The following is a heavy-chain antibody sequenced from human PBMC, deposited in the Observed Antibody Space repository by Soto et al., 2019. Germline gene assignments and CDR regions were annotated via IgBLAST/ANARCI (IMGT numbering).Heavy chain of an antibody. Sequence: QVQLVESGGGVVQPGRSLRLSCAASGFSFMRQGMSWVRQAPGLGLEWVSIIWYDGSNEYYGDSVKGRFTISIDSYKNTLYLQMNSLRAEDTAVYYCARVKESYSGRIRLYFFDLWGQGALVTVSS. CDR3: ARVKESYSGRIRLYFFDL. V-gene: IGHV3-33*01. CDR2: IWYDGSNE. CDR1: GFSFMRQG. D-gene: IGHD3-10*01. J-gene: IGHJ4*02.